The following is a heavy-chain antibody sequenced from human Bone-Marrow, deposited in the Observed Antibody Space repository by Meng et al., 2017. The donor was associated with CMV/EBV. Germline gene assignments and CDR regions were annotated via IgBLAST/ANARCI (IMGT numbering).Heavy chain of an antibody. Sequence: SVKVPCKASGFTFTSSAVQGVRQARGQRLEWIGWIVVGSGNTNYAQKFQERVTITRDMSTSTAYTELSSLRSEDTAVYYCAVQEGGYDFWSGYPLYYYYGMDVWGQGTTVTVSS. D-gene: IGHD3-3*01. CDR3: AVQEGGYDFWSGYPLYYYYGMDV. CDR1: GFTFTSSA. J-gene: IGHJ6*02. V-gene: IGHV1-58*01. CDR2: IVVGSGNT.